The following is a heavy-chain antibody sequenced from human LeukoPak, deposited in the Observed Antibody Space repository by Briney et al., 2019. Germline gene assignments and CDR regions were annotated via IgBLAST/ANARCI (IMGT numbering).Heavy chain of an antibody. CDR2: IIPIFGTA. Sequence: SVKVSCKASGGTFSSYAISWVRQAPGQGLEWMGGIIPIFGTANYAQKFQSRVTITTDESTSTAYMELSSLRSEDTAVYYCARAGGSSWSFYYYYMDVWGKGTTVTVSS. V-gene: IGHV1-69*05. D-gene: IGHD6-13*01. J-gene: IGHJ6*03. CDR1: GGTFSSYA. CDR3: ARAGGSSWSFYYYYMDV.